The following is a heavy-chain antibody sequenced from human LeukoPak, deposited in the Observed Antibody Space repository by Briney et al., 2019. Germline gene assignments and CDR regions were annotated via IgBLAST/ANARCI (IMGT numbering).Heavy chain of an antibody. Sequence: GGSLRLSCAASGFTVSSNYMSWVRQAPGKGLEWVSVIYSGGSTYYADSVKGRFTISRDNSKNTLYLQMNSLRAEDTAVYYCARAGVTMIVVDFDYWGQGTLVTVSS. D-gene: IGHD3-22*01. CDR3: ARAGVTMIVVDFDY. J-gene: IGHJ4*02. CDR2: IYSGGST. CDR1: GFTVSSNY. V-gene: IGHV3-53*01.